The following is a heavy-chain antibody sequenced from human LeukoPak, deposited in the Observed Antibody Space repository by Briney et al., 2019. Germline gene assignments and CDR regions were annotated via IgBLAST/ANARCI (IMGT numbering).Heavy chain of an antibody. CDR1: GYTFTSYG. CDR2: ISAYNGNT. CDR3: ARVHQGPSSSCSFDY. V-gene: IGHV1-18*01. Sequence: GPSVKVSCKASGYTFTSYGISWVRQPPGQGLEWMGWISAYNGNTNYAQKLQGRVTMTTDTSTSTGYMELRSLRSDDTAVYYCARVHQGPSSSCSFDYWGQGALVTVSS. D-gene: IGHD6-13*01. J-gene: IGHJ4*02.